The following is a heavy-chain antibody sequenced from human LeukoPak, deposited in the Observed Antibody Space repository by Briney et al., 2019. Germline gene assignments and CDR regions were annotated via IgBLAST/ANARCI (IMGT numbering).Heavy chain of an antibody. CDR3: ARDSKQGYDTSGLYY. CDR2: IYHSGTT. J-gene: IGHJ4*02. CDR1: GYSISSGYY. Sequence: PSETLSLTCTVSGYSISSGYYWGWIRQPPGKELEWIGSIYHSGTTYYNPSLKSRVTISVDTSKNQFSLKLSSVTAADTAVYYCARDSKQGYDTSGLYYWGQGTLVTVSS. V-gene: IGHV4-38-2*02. D-gene: IGHD3-22*01.